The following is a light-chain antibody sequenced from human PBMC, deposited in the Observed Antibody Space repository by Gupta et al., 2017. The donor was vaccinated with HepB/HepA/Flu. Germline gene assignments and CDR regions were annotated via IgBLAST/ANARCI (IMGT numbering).Light chain of an antibody. J-gene: IGLJ2*01. CDR1: ISDVGVYVY. V-gene: IGLV2-14*03. Sequence: QSALTQPASVSGSPVQSIIISCTGTISDVGVYVYVSCYQQHTAKALNLMIYDVSKRPAGVAHRFSASKSGNTASLTISGLQKEDEADYYCSSDTSSSSLVFGGGTKLTVL. CDR2: DVS. CDR3: SSDTSSSSLV.